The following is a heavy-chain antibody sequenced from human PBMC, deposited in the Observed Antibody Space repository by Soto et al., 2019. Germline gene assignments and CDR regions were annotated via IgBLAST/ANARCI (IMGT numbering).Heavy chain of an antibody. D-gene: IGHD1-20*01. V-gene: IGHV3-15*01. CDR3: TTDSPVYNWNRDAFDI. J-gene: IGHJ3*02. CDR2: IKSKTDGGTT. Sequence: GGSLRLSCAASGFTFSNAWMSWVRQAPGKGLEWVGRIKSKTDGGTTDYAAPVKGRFTISRDDSKNTLYLQMNSLKTEDTAVYYCTTDSPVYNWNRDAFDIWGQGTMVTVSS. CDR1: GFTFSNAW.